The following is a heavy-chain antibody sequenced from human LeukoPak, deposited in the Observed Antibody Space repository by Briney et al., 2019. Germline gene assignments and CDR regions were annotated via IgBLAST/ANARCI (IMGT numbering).Heavy chain of an antibody. Sequence: SSETLSLTCTVSGGSISSYYWSWIRQPPGKGLEWIGCIYYSGSTNYNPSLKSRVTISVDTSKNQFSLKLTSVTAADTAVYYCASRGVAAAYDALDIWGQGTMVTVSS. CDR1: GGSISSYY. CDR2: IYYSGST. V-gene: IGHV4-59*08. D-gene: IGHD6-13*01. J-gene: IGHJ3*02. CDR3: ASRGVAAAYDALDI.